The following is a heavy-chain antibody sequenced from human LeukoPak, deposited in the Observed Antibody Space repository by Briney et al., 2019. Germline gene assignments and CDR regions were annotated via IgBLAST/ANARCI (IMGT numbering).Heavy chain of an antibody. Sequence: GGSLRLSCAASGFTFSDYSMSWIRQAPGKGLEWVSYISRSGSTIYYADSVKGRFTISRDNAKNSLYLQMNSLRAEDTALYYCAREEATIMWINYYYMDVWSKGTTVTVSS. J-gene: IGHJ6*03. V-gene: IGHV3-11*04. CDR3: AREEATIMWINYYYMDV. CDR1: GFTFSDYS. D-gene: IGHD5-12*01. CDR2: ISRSGSTI.